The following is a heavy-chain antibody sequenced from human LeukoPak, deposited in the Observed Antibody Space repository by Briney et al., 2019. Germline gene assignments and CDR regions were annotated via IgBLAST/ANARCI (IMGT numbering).Heavy chain of an antibody. CDR3: ARDLSGILRNWLDP. D-gene: IGHD1-14*01. Sequence: KPSETLSLTCAVSGYSISSAYYWGWIRQPPGKGLEWIGSIYHSGSTYYNPSLKSRVTISVDTSKNQFSLKLSSVTAADTAVYYCARDLSGILRNWLDPWGQGTLVTVSS. V-gene: IGHV4-38-2*02. CDR1: GYSISSAYY. CDR2: IYHSGST. J-gene: IGHJ5*02.